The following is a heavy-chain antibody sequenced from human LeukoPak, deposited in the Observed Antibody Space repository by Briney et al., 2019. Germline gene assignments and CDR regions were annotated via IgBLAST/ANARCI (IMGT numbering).Heavy chain of an antibody. CDR3: TREVSGSSYFDY. J-gene: IGHJ4*02. D-gene: IGHD1-26*01. CDR1: GFTFSNYP. V-gene: IGHV3-23*01. Sequence: PGGSLRLSCGASGFTFSNYPMGWVRQAPRRGLEWVSSISGSGGRTNCADSVKGRFTISRDNAKNTLYLQMNSLRADDTAVYYCTREVSGSSYFDYWGQGTLVTVSS. CDR2: ISGSGGRT.